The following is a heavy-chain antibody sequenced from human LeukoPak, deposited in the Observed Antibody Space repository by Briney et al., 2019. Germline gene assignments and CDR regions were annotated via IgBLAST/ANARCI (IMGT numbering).Heavy chain of an antibody. D-gene: IGHD5-24*01. J-gene: IGHJ4*02. V-gene: IGHV1-69*05. CDR3: ARVYGDGYNYLDY. CDR2: IIPMFGTA. Sequence: SVKVSCKASGYTFTSYDINWVRQAPGQGLEWMGRIIPMFGTANYAQKFQGRVTITTDESTSTAYMELSSLRSEDTAVYYCARVYGDGYNYLDYWGQGTLVTVSS. CDR1: GYTFTSYD.